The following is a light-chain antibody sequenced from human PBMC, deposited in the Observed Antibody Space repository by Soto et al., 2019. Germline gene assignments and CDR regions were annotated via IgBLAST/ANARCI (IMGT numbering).Light chain of an antibody. CDR2: DAS. CDR1: QSISSY. Sequence: DIQMTQSPSSLSASVGDRVTITCRASQSISSYLNWYQQKPGKAPKLLIYDASSLQSGVPSRFSGSGSGTDFTLTISSLQPEDFATYYCQQSYSTPGYTSGQGTKLEIK. V-gene: IGKV1-39*01. J-gene: IGKJ2*01. CDR3: QQSYSTPGYT.